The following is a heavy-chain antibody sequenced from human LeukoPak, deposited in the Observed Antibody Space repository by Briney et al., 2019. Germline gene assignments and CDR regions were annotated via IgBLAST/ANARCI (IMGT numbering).Heavy chain of an antibody. V-gene: IGHV1-8*02. CDR1: GYTFTGYY. CDR3: ARGPSRPWFDP. Sequence: GASVKVSCKASGYTFTGYYMHWVRQATGQGLEWMGWMNPNSGNTGYAQKFQGRVTMTRNTSITTAYMELSSLRSEDTAVYYCARGPSRPWFDPWGQGTLVTVSS. D-gene: IGHD2-2*01. J-gene: IGHJ5*02. CDR2: MNPNSGNT.